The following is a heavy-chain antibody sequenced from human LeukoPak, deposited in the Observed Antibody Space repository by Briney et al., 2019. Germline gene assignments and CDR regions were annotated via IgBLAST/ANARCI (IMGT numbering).Heavy chain of an antibody. CDR1: GGSISSSSYY. J-gene: IGHJ5*02. CDR2: IYYSGST. Sequence: SETLSLTCTVSGGSISSSSYYWGWIRQPPGKGLEWIGSIYYSGSTYYNPSLKSRVTISVDTSKNQFSLKLSSVTAADTAVYYCARHCGQGQGRNWFDPWGQGTLVTVSS. D-gene: IGHD3-10*01. V-gene: IGHV4-39*01. CDR3: ARHCGQGQGRNWFDP.